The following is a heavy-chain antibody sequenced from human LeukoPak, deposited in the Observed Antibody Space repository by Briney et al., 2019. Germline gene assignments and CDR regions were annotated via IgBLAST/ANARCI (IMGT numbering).Heavy chain of an antibody. CDR1: GFTFNRYW. V-gene: IGHV3-7*01. J-gene: IGHJ4*02. CDR3: AADYVWGSYRLGY. CDR2: IKQDGSEK. D-gene: IGHD3-16*02. Sequence: GGSLRLSCAASGFTFNRYWMSWVRQAPGKGLEWVANIKQDGSEKYYVDSVKGRFTISRDNAKNSLYLQMNSLRAEDTAVYYCAADYVWGSYRLGYWGQGTLVTVSS.